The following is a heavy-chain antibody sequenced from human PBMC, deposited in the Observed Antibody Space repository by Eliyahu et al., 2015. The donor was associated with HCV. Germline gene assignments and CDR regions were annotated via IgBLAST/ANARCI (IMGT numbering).Heavy chain of an antibody. V-gene: IGHV4-59*01. J-gene: IGHJ5*02. CDR1: GGXITTYY. D-gene: IGHD6-19*01. CDR3: ASGGGGIAVAGTGGWFDP. Sequence: QVQLQESGPGLVKPSETLSLTCTVSGGXITTYYWSWXRQPPGKGLEWIGYIHXXGXXNYNPSLKXRVTISLDTSKNQFSLNLTSXTAADTAVYYCASGGGGIAVAGTGGWFDPWGQGTLVTVSS. CDR2: IHXXGXX.